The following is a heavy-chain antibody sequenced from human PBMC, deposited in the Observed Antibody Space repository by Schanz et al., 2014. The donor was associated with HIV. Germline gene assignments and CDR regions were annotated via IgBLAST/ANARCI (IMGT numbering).Heavy chain of an antibody. V-gene: IGHV3-30*18. CDR2: ISYDGNYK. D-gene: IGHD2-15*01. J-gene: IGHJ4*02. Sequence: VHLSESGGGLVQPGESVTIACVASGFTFSSFAMTWVRQVPGKGLEWVAVISYDGNYKIYSESVKGRFTISRDNSKNTLYLHMSSLRREDTAVYYCAKDRGYCDGSGCYWGDYWGQGTLVTVSS. CDR3: AKDRGYCDGSGCYWGDY. CDR1: GFTFSSFA.